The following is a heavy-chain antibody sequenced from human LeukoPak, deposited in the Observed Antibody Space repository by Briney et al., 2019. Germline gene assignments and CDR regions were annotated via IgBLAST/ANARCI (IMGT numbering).Heavy chain of an antibody. J-gene: IGHJ3*02. Sequence: SETLSLTCTVSGYSINSGYYWGWIRQPPGKGLEWIGNIYHSGRTYDNPSLKSRVTISVDTSKNQFSLKLSSVTAADTAVYYCARGDDYGDYHAFDIWGQGTMVTVSS. CDR2: IYHSGRT. CDR3: ARGDDYGDYHAFDI. CDR1: GYSINSGYY. D-gene: IGHD4-17*01. V-gene: IGHV4-38-2*02.